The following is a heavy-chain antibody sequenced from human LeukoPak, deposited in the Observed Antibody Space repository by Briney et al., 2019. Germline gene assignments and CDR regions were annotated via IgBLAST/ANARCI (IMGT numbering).Heavy chain of an antibody. CDR1: GGSFSGYY. V-gene: IGHV4-34*01. J-gene: IGHJ4*02. CDR2: IYYSGST. CDR3: ARSAPLNYYDSSGYRFYFDY. D-gene: IGHD3-22*01. Sequence: SETLSLTCAVYGGSFSGYYWGWIRQPPGKGLEWIGSIYYSGSTYYNPSLKSRVTISVDTSKNQFSLKLSSVTAADTAVYYCARSAPLNYYDSSGYRFYFDYWGQGTLVTVSS.